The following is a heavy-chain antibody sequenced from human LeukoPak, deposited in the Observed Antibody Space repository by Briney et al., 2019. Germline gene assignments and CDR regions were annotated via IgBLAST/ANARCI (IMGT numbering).Heavy chain of an antibody. J-gene: IGHJ6*02. Sequence: ASVKVSCKASAYTFTSCNINWVRQAPGQGLEWMGWISAYNGNTNYAQKLQGRVTLTTDTFTSTAYMELSSLRSEDTAVYYCARVFSESPIVYYYGMDVWGQGTTVTVSS. D-gene: IGHD2-15*01. CDR1: AYTFTSCN. V-gene: IGHV1-18*01. CDR2: ISAYNGNT. CDR3: ARVFSESPIVYYYGMDV.